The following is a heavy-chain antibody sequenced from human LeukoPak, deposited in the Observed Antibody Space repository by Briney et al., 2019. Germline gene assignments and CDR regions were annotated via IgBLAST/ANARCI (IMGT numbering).Heavy chain of an antibody. Sequence: SVKVSCKASGGTFSGSAISWVRQAPGQGLEWMGRIIPILGIANYAQKFQGRVTITADKSTSTAYMELSSLRSEDTAVYYCASPLSGSNAAFDIWGQGTMVTVSS. CDR3: ASPLSGSNAAFDI. J-gene: IGHJ3*02. CDR2: IIPILGIA. V-gene: IGHV1-69*04. CDR1: GGTFSGSA. D-gene: IGHD1-26*01.